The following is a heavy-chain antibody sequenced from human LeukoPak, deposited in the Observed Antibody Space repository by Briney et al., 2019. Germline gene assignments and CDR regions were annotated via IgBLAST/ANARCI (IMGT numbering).Heavy chain of an antibody. Sequence: GESLKISCKGSGYSFTSYWIGWVRQMPGKGLEWMGIIYPADSDTRYSPSFQGQVTFSADKSISTAYLQWSSLKASDTAMYYCARGPPPDYYDSSGYPPGWFDPWGQGTLVTVSS. V-gene: IGHV5-51*01. J-gene: IGHJ5*02. CDR1: GYSFTSYW. CDR3: ARGPPPDYYDSSGYPPGWFDP. D-gene: IGHD3-22*01. CDR2: IYPADSDT.